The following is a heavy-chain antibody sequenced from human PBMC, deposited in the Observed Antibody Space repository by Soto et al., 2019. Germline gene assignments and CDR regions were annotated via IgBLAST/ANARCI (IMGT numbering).Heavy chain of an antibody. CDR3: AKDRNMKYYDFWSGYSGPRYYFDY. CDR1: GFTFDDYA. Sequence: SLRLSCAASGFTFDDYAMHWVRQAPGKGLEWVSGISWNSGSIGYADSVKGRFTISRDNAKNSLYLQMNSLRAEDTALYYCAKDRNMKYYDFWSGYSGPRYYFDYWGQGTLVTVS. V-gene: IGHV3-9*01. CDR2: ISWNSGSI. J-gene: IGHJ4*02. D-gene: IGHD3-3*01.